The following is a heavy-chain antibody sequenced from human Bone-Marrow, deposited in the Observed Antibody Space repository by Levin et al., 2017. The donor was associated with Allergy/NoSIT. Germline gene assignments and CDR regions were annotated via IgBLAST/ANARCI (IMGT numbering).Heavy chain of an antibody. CDR3: ARDLDLQSAV. CDR2: IYYSGST. J-gene: IGHJ4*02. Sequence: SQTLSLTCTVSGASISSGDYFWSWIRQSPGKGLQWIGYIYYSGSTYYNPSLQSRVTFSVDTSKKRFSLKMSSVTAADTAVYYCARDLDLQSAVWGQGTLVTVSS. D-gene: IGHD4-11*01. CDR1: GASISSGDYF. V-gene: IGHV4-30-4*01.